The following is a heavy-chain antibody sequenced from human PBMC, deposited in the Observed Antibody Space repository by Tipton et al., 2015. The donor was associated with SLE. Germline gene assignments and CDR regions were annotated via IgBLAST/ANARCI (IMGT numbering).Heavy chain of an antibody. D-gene: IGHD5-24*01. CDR3: ARVARDGYKSGLDY. CDR2: IYYSGST. V-gene: IGHV4-59*01. Sequence: LRLSCTVSGGSISSYYWSWIRQPPGKGLEWIGYIYYSGSTNYNPSLKSRVTISVDTSKNQFSLKLSSVTAADTAVYYCARVARDGYKSGLDYWGQGTLVTVSS. CDR1: GGSISSYY. J-gene: IGHJ4*02.